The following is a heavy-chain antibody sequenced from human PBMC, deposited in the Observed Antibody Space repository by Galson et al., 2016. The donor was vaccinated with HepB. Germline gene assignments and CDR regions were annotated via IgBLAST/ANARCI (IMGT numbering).Heavy chain of an antibody. V-gene: IGHV1-69*13. D-gene: IGHD3-3*01. Sequence: SVKVSCKASGGTFSTYAITWVRQAPGQGLEWMGGIIPIFGTANYAQKFQGRVTITADESTITAYMELSSLRSEDTAVYYCARNLEWVLPAGVNYSYYYGMDVWGQGTTVTVSS. J-gene: IGHJ6*02. CDR1: GGTFSTYA. CDR3: ARNLEWVLPAGVNYSYYYGMDV. CDR2: IIPIFGTA.